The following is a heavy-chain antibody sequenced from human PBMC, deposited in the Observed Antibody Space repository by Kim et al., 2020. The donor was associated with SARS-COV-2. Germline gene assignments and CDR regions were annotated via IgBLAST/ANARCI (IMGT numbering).Heavy chain of an antibody. V-gene: IGHV3-66*01. Sequence: KGRFTISRDNSKNTLYLQMNSLRAEDTAVYYCARDGPTYYYDSSGPSLDYWGQGTLVTVSS. CDR3: ARDGPTYYYDSSGPSLDY. D-gene: IGHD3-22*01. J-gene: IGHJ4*02.